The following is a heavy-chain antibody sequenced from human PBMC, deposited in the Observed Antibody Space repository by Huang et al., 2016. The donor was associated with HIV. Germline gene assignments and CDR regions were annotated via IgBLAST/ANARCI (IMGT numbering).Heavy chain of an antibody. Sequence: QVQLMQSGAAVKKPGASVKVSCKASGYIFSNSGISWVRPAPGEGLEWSGWVSGYNGHTNDAQILQARVRMTTDTATTTAYMDLRSLRSDDTAIYYCARTIGDYVSGMDYWGQGTLVTVSS. CDR3: ARTIGDYVSGMDY. J-gene: IGHJ4*02. CDR1: GYIFSNSG. CDR2: VSGYNGHT. D-gene: IGHD4-17*01. V-gene: IGHV1-18*01.